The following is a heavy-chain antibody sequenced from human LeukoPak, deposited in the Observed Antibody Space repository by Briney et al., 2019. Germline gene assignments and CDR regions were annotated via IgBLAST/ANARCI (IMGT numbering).Heavy chain of an antibody. CDR2: INPNNGDT. CDR3: ARGRAFMAVAGTLFEY. D-gene: IGHD6-19*01. V-gene: IGHV1-2*02. J-gene: IGHJ4*02. Sequence: ASVKVSCKASGYTFTGWFVHWVRQAPGQGLEWMGWINPNNGDTDYAQKFQGRVTMTRDTSINTAHMELSSLRSDDTALYYCARGRAFMAVAGTLFEYWGQGTLVTVSS. CDR1: GYTFTGWF.